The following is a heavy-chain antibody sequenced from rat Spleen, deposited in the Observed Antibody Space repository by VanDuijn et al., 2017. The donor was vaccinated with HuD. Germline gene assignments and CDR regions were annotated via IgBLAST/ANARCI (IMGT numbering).Heavy chain of an antibody. CDR3: ATYTNYFFEH. CDR2: ISPSGDST. D-gene: IGHD1-10*01. CDR1: GFTFSNYG. J-gene: IGHJ2*01. Sequence: EVQLVESGGALVQPGRSLKLSCAASGFTFSNYGMHWIRQAPTKGLEWVASISPSGDSTYYRDSVKGRFTISRDNAKSTLYLQMDSLRSEDTATYYCATYTNYFFEHWGQGVMVTVSS. V-gene: IGHV5-19*01.